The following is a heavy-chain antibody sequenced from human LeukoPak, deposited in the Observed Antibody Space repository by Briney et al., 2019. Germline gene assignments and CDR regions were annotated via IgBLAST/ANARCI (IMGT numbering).Heavy chain of an antibody. CDR2: ISDGGSRT. J-gene: IGHJ4*02. Sequence: GGSLRLSCAASGFTFSSFAMSWLRQAPGKGLEGGSGISDGGSRTYYEDSVKGRFTISRYNSKNTLYLQMNSLRAEDTAVYYCAKVQLGIGVDYWGQGTLVTVSS. CDR3: AKVQLGIGVDY. CDR1: GFTFSSFA. V-gene: IGHV3-23*01. D-gene: IGHD7-27*01.